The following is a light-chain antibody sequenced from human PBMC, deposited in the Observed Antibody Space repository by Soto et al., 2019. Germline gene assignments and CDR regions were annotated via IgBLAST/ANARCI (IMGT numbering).Light chain of an antibody. CDR1: QTISNY. CDR2: TAS. CDR3: QQSSSTSIT. V-gene: IGKV1-39*01. Sequence: DIQMTQSPSSLSASVGDRVTITFLTSQTISNYLSWYQQKPGKAPRLLIYTASSLQSGVPSRFSGSGSGTDFTLTISSLQPEDFATYYCQQSSSTSITFGQGTRLEIK. J-gene: IGKJ5*01.